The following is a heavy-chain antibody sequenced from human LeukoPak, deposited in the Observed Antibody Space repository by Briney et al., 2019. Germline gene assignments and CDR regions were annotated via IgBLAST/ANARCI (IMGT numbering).Heavy chain of an antibody. J-gene: IGHJ4*02. V-gene: IGHV1-69*05. CDR3: ARETGTTGAFDY. CDR2: IIPIFGTA. D-gene: IGHD1-7*01. CDR1: GYTFTGYY. Sequence: ASVKVSCKASGYTFTGYYMHWVRQAPGQGLEWMGWIIPIFGTANYAQKFQGRVTITTDESTSTAYMELSSLRSEDTAVYYCARETGTTGAFDYWGQGTLVTVSS.